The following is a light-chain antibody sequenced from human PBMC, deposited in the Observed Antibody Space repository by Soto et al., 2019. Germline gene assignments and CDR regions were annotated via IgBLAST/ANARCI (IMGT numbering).Light chain of an antibody. V-gene: IGLV2-14*03. CDR2: DVS. J-gene: IGLJ3*02. Sequence: QSVLTQPASVSGSPGQSITISCTGTSSDVGGYNYVSWYQHHTGKAPKLMIYDVSNRPSGVSNRFSGSKSGNTAYLTIFGIQAEDEADYYCISYGSTTSVFGVGTKLTV. CDR3: ISYGSTTSV. CDR1: SSDVGGYNY.